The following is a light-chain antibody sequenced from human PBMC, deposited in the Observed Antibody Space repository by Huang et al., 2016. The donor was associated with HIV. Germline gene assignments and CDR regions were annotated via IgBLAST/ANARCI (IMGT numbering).Light chain of an antibody. CDR3: QQYYSSPRT. Sequence: DIVMTQSPDSLAVSLGARATINCKSSQNVLYNTNNKNYLAWYQQKPGQPPKLRIYWASTRESGVPDRFSGSGSVTDFTLTIDSLQAEDVAVYYCQQYYSSPRTFGPGTKVDIK. V-gene: IGKV4-1*01. CDR1: QNVLYNTNNKNY. CDR2: WAS. J-gene: IGKJ3*01.